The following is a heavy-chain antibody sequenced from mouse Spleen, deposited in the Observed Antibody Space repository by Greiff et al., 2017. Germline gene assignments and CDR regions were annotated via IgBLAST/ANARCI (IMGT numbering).Heavy chain of an antibody. CDR1: GFTFSSYA. CDR3: ARVGNGDGYYYFDY. D-gene: IGHD2-3*01. V-gene: IGHV5-9-3*01. J-gene: IGHJ2*01. CDR2: ISSGGGNT. Sequence: EVQRVESGGGLVKLGGSLKLSCAASGFTFSSYAMSWVRQTPEKRLEWVATISSGGGNTYYPDSVKGRFTISRDNAKNTLYLQMSSLKSEDTAMYYCARVGNGDGYYYFDYWGQGTTLTVSS.